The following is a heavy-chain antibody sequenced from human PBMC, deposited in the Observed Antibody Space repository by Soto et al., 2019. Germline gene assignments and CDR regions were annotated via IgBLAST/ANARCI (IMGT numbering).Heavy chain of an antibody. CDR3: ARGHHYYDSSGYQSAFDI. D-gene: IGHD3-22*01. V-gene: IGHV1-18*01. CDR2: ISAYNGNT. CDR1: GYTFTSYG. Sequence: ASVKVSCKASGYTFTSYGISWVRQAPGRGLEWMGWISAYNGNTNYAQKLQGRVTMTTDTSTSTAYMELRSLRSDDTAVYYCARGHHYYDSSGYQSAFDIWGQGTMVTVSS. J-gene: IGHJ3*02.